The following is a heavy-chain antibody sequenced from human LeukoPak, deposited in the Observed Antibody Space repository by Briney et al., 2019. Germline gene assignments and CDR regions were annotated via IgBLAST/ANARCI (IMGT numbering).Heavy chain of an antibody. Sequence: GGSLRLSCAASGFTVSSNYMSWVRQAPGKGLEWVSVIYSGGSTYYADSVKGRFTISRDNSKNTLYPQMNSLRAEDTAVYYCARGYDSSPFPFDYWGQGTLATVSS. CDR3: ARGYDSSPFPFDY. V-gene: IGHV3-66*02. CDR1: GFTVSSNY. CDR2: IYSGGST. D-gene: IGHD3-22*01. J-gene: IGHJ4*02.